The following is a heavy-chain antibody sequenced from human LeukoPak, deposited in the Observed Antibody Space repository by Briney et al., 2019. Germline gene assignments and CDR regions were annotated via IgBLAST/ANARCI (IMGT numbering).Heavy chain of an antibody. V-gene: IGHV4-59*01. CDR3: AREVLVGATARFDY. CDR1: GGSISSYY. CDR2: IYTSGST. J-gene: IGHJ4*02. Sequence: SETLSLTCTVSGGSISSYYWSWIRQPPGKGLEWIGYIYTSGSTNYNPSLKSRVTISVDTSKNQFSLKLSSVTAADTAVYYCAREVLVGATARFDYRGQGTLVTVSS. D-gene: IGHD1-26*01.